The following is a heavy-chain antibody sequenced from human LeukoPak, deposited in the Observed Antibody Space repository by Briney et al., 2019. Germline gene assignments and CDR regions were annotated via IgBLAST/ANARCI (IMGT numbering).Heavy chain of an antibody. CDR2: IYYSGTT. CDR1: GGSISDNY. J-gene: IGHJ4*02. D-gene: IGHD6-19*01. V-gene: IGHV4-59*01. Sequence: PSETLSLTCTVSGGSISDNYWSWLRQPPGKGLEWIGYIYYSGTTNYNPSLKSRVTISVDTSKKQFSLKLSSVTAADTAVYYCARGAGWYYYWGQGTLVTVSS. CDR3: ARGAGWYYY.